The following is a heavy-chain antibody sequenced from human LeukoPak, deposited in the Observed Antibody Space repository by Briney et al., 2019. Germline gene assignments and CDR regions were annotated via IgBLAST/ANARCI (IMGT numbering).Heavy chain of an antibody. CDR3: ARGDVVVPAAITGLGYFQH. CDR1: GGSISSGGYY. D-gene: IGHD2-2*02. J-gene: IGHJ1*01. CDR2: IYYSGST. Sequence: PSQTLSLTSTVSGGSISSGGYYWSWIRQHPGKGLEWIGYIYYSGSTYYNPSLKSRVTISVDTSKNQFSLKLSSVTAADTAVYYCARGDVVVPAAITGLGYFQHWGQGTLVTVSS. V-gene: IGHV4-31*03.